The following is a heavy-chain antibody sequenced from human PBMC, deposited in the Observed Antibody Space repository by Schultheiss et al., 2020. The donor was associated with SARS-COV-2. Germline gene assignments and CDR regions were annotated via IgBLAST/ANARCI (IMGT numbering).Heavy chain of an antibody. CDR3: ARGVVVPAAIDLRAFDI. CDR1: GFTFDDYA. V-gene: IGHV3-9*01. J-gene: IGHJ3*02. CDR2: ISWNSGSI. Sequence: GGSLRLSCAASGFTFDDYAMHWVRQAPGKGLEWVSGISWNSGSIGYADSVKGRFTISRDNSKNTLYLQMNSLRAEDTAVYYCARGVVVPAAIDLRAFDIWGQGTMVTVSS. D-gene: IGHD2-2*02.